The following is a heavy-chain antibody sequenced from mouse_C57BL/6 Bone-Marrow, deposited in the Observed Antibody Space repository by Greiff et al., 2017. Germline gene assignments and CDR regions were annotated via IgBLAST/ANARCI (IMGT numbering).Heavy chain of an antibody. D-gene: IGHD2-4*01. J-gene: IGHJ3*01. CDR2: IYPGSGST. CDR1: GYTFTSYW. V-gene: IGHV1-55*01. Sequence: QVQLQQPGAELVKPGASVKMSCKASGYTFTSYWITWVKQRPGQGLEWIGDIYPGSGSTNYNEKFKSKATLTVDTSSSTAYMQLSSLTSEDSAVYYCARWPYDYDGFAYWGQGTLVTVSA. CDR3: ARWPYDYDGFAY.